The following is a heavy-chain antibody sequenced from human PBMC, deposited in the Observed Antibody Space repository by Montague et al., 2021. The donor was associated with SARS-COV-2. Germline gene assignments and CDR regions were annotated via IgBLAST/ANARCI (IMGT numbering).Heavy chain of an antibody. CDR3: ARLRDGVVPSPILGVGPYYSYYCMDA. D-gene: IGHD3-10*01. CDR2: INHGGST. J-gene: IGHJ6*03. V-gene: IGHV4-34*01. Sequence: SETLSLTCAVHGTSFSGYYWNWIRQPPGKGLEWIGEINHGGSTKYSPSLKSRLTISADTSKNQFSLKLTSVAAADTAVYYCARLRDGVVPSPILGVGPYYSYYCMDAWGKGTLVTVSS. CDR1: GTSFSGYY.